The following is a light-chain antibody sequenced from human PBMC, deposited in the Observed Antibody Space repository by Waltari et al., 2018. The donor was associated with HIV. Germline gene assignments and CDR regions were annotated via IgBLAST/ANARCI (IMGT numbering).Light chain of an antibody. CDR2: ETN. CDR3: GTWDSSLSAV. V-gene: IGLV1-51*02. CDR1: SSNIGNSY. Sequence: QSVLTQPPSVSAAPGQKVTISCSGSSSNIGNSYVSWYQQLPGTAPKLLIYETNKRSSGIPDRFSGSKSGTSATLGITGLQTGDEADYYCGTWDSSLSAVFGTGTKVTIL. J-gene: IGLJ1*01.